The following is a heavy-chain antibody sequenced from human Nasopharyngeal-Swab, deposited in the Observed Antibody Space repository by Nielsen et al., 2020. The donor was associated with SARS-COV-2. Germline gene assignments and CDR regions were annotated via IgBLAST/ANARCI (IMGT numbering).Heavy chain of an antibody. Sequence: GESLKISCAASGFIFSASAIHWVRQASGKGLEWVGRIGDKDHNYATTYGASVQGRFTISRDDLKNTAFLQMDSLKTEDTALYYCTTDFYFDYWGQGTLGTVSS. CDR3: TTDFYFDY. V-gene: IGHV3-73*01. CDR2: IGDKDHNYAT. J-gene: IGHJ4*02. CDR1: GFIFSASA.